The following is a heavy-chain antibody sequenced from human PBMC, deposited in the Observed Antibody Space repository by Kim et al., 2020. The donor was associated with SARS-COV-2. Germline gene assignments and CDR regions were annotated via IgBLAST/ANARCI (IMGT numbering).Heavy chain of an antibody. Sequence: GGSVRLSCAASGFTFSSYEMNWVRQAPGKGLEWVSYISSSGSTIYYADSVKGRFTISRDNAKNSLYLQMNSLRAEDTAVYYCARAMYSSSSGFDYWGQGTLVTVSS. V-gene: IGHV3-48*03. CDR1: GFTFSSYE. D-gene: IGHD6-6*01. J-gene: IGHJ4*02. CDR3: ARAMYSSSSGFDY. CDR2: ISSSGSTI.